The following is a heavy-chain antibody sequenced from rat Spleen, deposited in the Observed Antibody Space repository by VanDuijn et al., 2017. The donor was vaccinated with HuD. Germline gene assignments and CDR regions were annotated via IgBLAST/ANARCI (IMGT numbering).Heavy chain of an antibody. CDR1: GFTFSDYG. CDR2: ISTGGGNT. V-gene: IGHV5-29*01. J-gene: IGHJ3*01. Sequence: EVQLVESGGGLVQPGRSLKLSCAASGFTFSDYGMAWVRQAPTKGLEWVATISTGGGNTYYRDSVKGRFTISRDNAQSTLYLQMHSLRSEDTATYYCTRDLYLGFAYWGQGTLVTVSS. D-gene: IGHD2-1*01. CDR3: TRDLYLGFAY.